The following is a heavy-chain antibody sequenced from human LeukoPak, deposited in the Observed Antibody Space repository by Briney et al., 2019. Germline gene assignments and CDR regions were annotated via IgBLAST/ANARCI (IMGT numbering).Heavy chain of an antibody. D-gene: IGHD5-18*01. CDR1: GFTFSSYA. CDR3: ARDQVDTVAFDI. V-gene: IGHV3-23*01. CDR2: ISGSGGST. Sequence: GGSLRVSCAASGFTFSSYAMSWVRQAPGKGLEWVSAISGSGGSTYYADSVKGRFTISKDNAKNSLYLQMNSLRAEDTAVYYCARDQVDTVAFDIWGQGTMVTVSS. J-gene: IGHJ3*02.